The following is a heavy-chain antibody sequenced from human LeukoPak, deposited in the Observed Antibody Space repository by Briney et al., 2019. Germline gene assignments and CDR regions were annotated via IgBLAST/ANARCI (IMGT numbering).Heavy chain of an antibody. CDR3: AKEPTPYDSSFGLDY. CDR1: GFTFDDYA. V-gene: IGHV3-9*01. Sequence: PGRSLRLSCAASGFTFDDYAVHWVRQAPGKGLEWVSGISWNSGSIGYADSVKGRFTISRDNAKNSLYLQMDSLRAEDTALYYCAKEPTPYDSSFGLDYWGQGTLVTVSS. D-gene: IGHD3-22*01. J-gene: IGHJ4*02. CDR2: ISWNSGSI.